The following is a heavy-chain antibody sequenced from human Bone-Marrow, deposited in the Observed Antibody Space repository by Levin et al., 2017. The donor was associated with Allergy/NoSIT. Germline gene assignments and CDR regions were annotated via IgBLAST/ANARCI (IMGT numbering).Heavy chain of an antibody. J-gene: IGHJ3*01. Sequence: PGGSLRLSCAASGFSFTKVWMTWVRQAPGKGLEWVALASYDGKTKTYADSVKGRFTISRDNPRNTVYLQLKSLRADDTAVYFCARGWSSAFELGPFDVWGQGTAVTVSS. V-gene: IGHV3-30*03. CDR3: ARGWSSAFELGPFDV. CDR2: ASYDGKTK. CDR1: GFSFTKVW. D-gene: IGHD3-3*01.